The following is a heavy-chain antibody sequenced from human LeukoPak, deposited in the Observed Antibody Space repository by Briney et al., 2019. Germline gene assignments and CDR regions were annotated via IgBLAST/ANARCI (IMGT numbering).Heavy chain of an antibody. Sequence: GGSLRLSCAASGFTFSSYAMSWVRQAPGKGLEWVSAISGSGGSTYYADSVKGRFTISRDNSKNTLHLQMNSLRAEDTAVYYCAKDRTYYYDSSGRHFDYWGQGTLVTVSS. J-gene: IGHJ4*02. CDR2: ISGSGGST. D-gene: IGHD3-22*01. V-gene: IGHV3-23*01. CDR1: GFTFSSYA. CDR3: AKDRTYYYDSSGRHFDY.